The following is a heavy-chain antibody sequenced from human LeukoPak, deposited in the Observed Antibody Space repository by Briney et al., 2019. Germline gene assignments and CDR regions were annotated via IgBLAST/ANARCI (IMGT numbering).Heavy chain of an antibody. Sequence: SETLSLTCTVSGYSISSGYYWGWIRQPPGKGLDWIGSIYHSGSTYSSPSLRSRVTISVDTSKNHFSLKLSSVTAADTAVYYCARVYFHMKAVAFDAFHIWGQGTMVTVSS. CDR3: ARVYFHMKAVAFDAFHI. J-gene: IGHJ3*02. V-gene: IGHV4-38-2*02. CDR1: GYSISSGYY. D-gene: IGHD2-8*01. CDR2: IYHSGST.